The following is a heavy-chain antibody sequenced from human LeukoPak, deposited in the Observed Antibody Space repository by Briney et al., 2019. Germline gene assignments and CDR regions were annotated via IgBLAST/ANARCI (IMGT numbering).Heavy chain of an antibody. D-gene: IGHD2-15*01. CDR2: ISAYNGNT. V-gene: IGHV1-18*01. J-gene: IGHJ4*02. CDR1: GYTFTSYG. CDR3: ARLIGYCSGGSCFGAVDRSFDY. Sequence: GASVKVSCKASGYTFTSYGISWVRQAPGQGLEWMGWISAYNGNTNYAQKLQGRVTMTTDTSTSTAYMELRSLRSDDTAVYYCARLIGYCSGGSCFGAVDRSFDYWGQGTLVTVSS.